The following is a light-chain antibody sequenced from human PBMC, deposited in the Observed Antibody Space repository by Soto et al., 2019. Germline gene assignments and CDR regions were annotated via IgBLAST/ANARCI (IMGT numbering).Light chain of an antibody. CDR2: VDSDGSH. CDR3: QSWGTGVV. Sequence: LVLTQSPSASASLGASVNLTCTLSSGHTTYSIAWHQQRPEKGPRFLMKVDSDGSHRKGDGITDRFSGSSSGAERYLTISSLQSEDEADYYCQSWGTGVVFGGGTKVTVL. J-gene: IGLJ2*01. CDR1: SGHTTYS. V-gene: IGLV4-69*01.